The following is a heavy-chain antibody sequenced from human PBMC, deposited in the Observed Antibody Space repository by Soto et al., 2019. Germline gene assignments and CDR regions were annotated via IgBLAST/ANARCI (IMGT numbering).Heavy chain of an antibody. CDR3: AREMYKKQLVAVQDYYYYGMDV. Sequence: GGSLRLSCAASGFTFSDYYMSWIRQAPGKGLEWVSYISSSSSYTNYADSVKGRFTISRDNAKNSLYLQMNSLRAEDTAVYYCAREMYKKQLVAVQDYYYYGMDVWGQGTTVTVSS. CDR1: GFTFSDYY. V-gene: IGHV3-11*06. D-gene: IGHD6-13*01. CDR2: ISSSSSYT. J-gene: IGHJ6*02.